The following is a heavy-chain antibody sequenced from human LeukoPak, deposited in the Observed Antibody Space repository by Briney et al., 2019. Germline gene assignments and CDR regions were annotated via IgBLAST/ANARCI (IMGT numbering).Heavy chain of an antibody. D-gene: IGHD2-2*01. Sequence: GGSLRPSCAASGFTFSSYGMHWVRQAPGKGLEWVAVISYDGSNKYYADSVKGRFTISRDNSKNTLYLQMNSLRAEDTAVYYCAKTHLERVPAAPFGYWGQGTLVTVSS. J-gene: IGHJ4*02. CDR3: AKTHLERVPAAPFGY. CDR2: ISYDGSNK. V-gene: IGHV3-30*18. CDR1: GFTFSSYG.